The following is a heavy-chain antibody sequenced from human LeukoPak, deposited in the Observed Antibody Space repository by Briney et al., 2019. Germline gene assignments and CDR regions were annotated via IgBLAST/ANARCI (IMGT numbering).Heavy chain of an antibody. CDR3: ATAPYCGGDCYRDY. CDR1: GYTLTELS. CDR2: FDPEDGET. D-gene: IGHD2-21*02. Sequence: ASVKVSCKVSGYTLTELSMHWVRQAPGKGLEWMGGFDPEDGETIYAQKFQGRVTMTEDTSTDTAYMELSSLRSEDTAVYYCATAPYCGGDCYRDYWGQGTLVTVSS. J-gene: IGHJ4*02. V-gene: IGHV1-24*01.